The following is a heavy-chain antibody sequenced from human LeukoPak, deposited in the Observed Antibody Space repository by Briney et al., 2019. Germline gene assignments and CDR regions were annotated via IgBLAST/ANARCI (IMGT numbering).Heavy chain of an antibody. Sequence: PGGSLRLSCAASGFTFSSYEMNWVRQAPGKGLEWVSYISSSGSTIYYADSVKARFTTSRDNSKNSLYLQMNSLSAEDTAVYYCAREGGWLLSRPFDYWGQGTLVTVSS. V-gene: IGHV3-48*03. D-gene: IGHD3-9*01. J-gene: IGHJ4*02. CDR3: AREGGWLLSRPFDY. CDR1: GFTFSSYE. CDR2: ISSSGSTI.